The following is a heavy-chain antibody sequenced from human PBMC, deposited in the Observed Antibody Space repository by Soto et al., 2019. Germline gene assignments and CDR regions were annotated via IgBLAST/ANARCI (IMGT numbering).Heavy chain of an antibody. V-gene: IGHV4-39*01. CDR3: ASYPYYYGSGSPFWFDP. CDR1: GGSICSSSYY. D-gene: IGHD3-10*01. CDR2: IYYSGST. J-gene: IGHJ5*02. Sequence: SETLALASTFSGGSICSSSYYWGWISQPPGKGLEWIGSIYYSGSTYYNPSLKSRVTISVDTSKNQFSLKLSSVTAADTAVYYCASYPYYYGSGSPFWFDPWGQGTLVTVSS.